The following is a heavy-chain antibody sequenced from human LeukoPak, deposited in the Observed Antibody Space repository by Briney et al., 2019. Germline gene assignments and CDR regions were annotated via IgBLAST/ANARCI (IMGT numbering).Heavy chain of an antibody. D-gene: IGHD6-19*01. CDR2: MNPDSGNT. Sequence: ASVKVSCKASGFTFTSYDIYWVRQATGQGLEWMGWMNPDSGNTANAQKFQGRVSMTRDTSISTAYMELSRLTSDDTAVYYCGRGQWQELHDYWGQGNLVTVSS. V-gene: IGHV1-8*01. J-gene: IGHJ4*02. CDR3: GRGQWQELHDY. CDR1: GFTFTSYD.